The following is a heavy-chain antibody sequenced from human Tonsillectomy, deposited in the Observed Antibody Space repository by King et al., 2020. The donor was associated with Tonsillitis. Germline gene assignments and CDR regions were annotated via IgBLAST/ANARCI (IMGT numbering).Heavy chain of an antibody. CDR3: ARRADGGYFDY. D-gene: IGHD1-26*01. V-gene: IGHV1-46*01. Sequence: VQLVQSGAEVKNPGASVKVSCKASGYTFMKYYINWVRQSPGQGLEWMGIINPIGGSATYAQKFQGRVTMTRETSTSTVYMELSSLRSEDTAVYYCARRADGGYFDYWGQGTLVTVSS. J-gene: IGHJ4*02. CDR2: INPIGGSA. CDR1: GYTFMKYY.